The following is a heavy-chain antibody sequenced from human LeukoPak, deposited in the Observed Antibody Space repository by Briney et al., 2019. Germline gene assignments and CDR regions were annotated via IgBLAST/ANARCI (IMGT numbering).Heavy chain of an antibody. D-gene: IGHD3-16*01. CDR1: GGSLSNCY. V-gene: IGHV4-59*01. J-gene: IGHJ4*02. CDR3: ARGRIGGPKAPFDY. Sequence: TSETLSLTCTVSGGSLSNCYWSWIRQPPGKGLEWIGHIYESGSTTYNPSLKSRVTISVDTSKKQFSLRLSSVTAADTAVYYCARGRIGGPKAPFDYWGQGTLVTVSS. CDR2: IYESGST.